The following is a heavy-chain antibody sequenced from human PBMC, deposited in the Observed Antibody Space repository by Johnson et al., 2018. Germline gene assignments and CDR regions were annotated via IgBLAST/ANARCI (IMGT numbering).Heavy chain of an antibody. D-gene: IGHD5/OR15-5a*01. J-gene: IGHJ6*03. Sequence: QVQLQESGPGLVKPSETLSLTCTVSGGSLNTYYWSLIRQPPGKGLEYIGYIYHDGSTKYNPSLKSRVSMSVDTSKNQISLKLSSVTPADTAVYYCARDELVSDYYDYYMDVWGKGTTVTVSS. CDR1: GGSLNTYY. CDR2: IYHDGST. CDR3: ARDELVSDYYDYYMDV. V-gene: IGHV4-59*01.